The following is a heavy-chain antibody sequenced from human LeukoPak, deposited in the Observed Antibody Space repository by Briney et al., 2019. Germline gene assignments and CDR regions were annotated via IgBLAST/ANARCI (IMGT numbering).Heavy chain of an antibody. CDR1: GFTFSSYS. Sequence: PGGSLRLSRAASGFTFSSYSMNWVRQAPGKGLEWVSYISSSSSTIYYADSVKGRFTISRDNAKNSLYLQMNSLRDEDTAVYYCARFPHYYDSSGYSFWGQGTLVTVSS. D-gene: IGHD3-22*01. CDR3: ARFPHYYDSSGYSF. J-gene: IGHJ4*02. CDR2: ISSSSSTI. V-gene: IGHV3-48*02.